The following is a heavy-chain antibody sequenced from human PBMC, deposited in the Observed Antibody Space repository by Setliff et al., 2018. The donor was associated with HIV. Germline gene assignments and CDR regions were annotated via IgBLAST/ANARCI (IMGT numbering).Heavy chain of an antibody. V-gene: IGHV3-7*01. CDR3: ARKLRPGHGMDV. CDR1: EFRFSNYW. D-gene: IGHD3-10*01. Sequence: PGGSLRLSCVASEFRFSNYWMAWVRQAPGKGLEWVGNINQDGSEENYVDSVKGRFTISRDNSKKSLYLQMNILRGEDTAVYYCARKLRPGHGMDVWCQGTTVTVSS. J-gene: IGHJ6*02. CDR2: INQDGSEE.